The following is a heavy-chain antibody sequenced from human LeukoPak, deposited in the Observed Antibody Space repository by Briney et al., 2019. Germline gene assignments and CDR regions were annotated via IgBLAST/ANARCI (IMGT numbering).Heavy chain of an antibody. CDR2: IKSKTNDKTA. J-gene: IGHJ6*02. D-gene: IGHD3-9*01. CDR1: GFTFTNAW. Sequence: AGSLRLSCAASGFTFTNAWWSWVRRAPGKGLEWVGRIKSKTNDKTADYAAPVRGRFIISRDESKNTLYLQMNSLKLEHPRLYYCTTGPHLDWLVKYRYSVDVWGQGATVTVSS. CDR3: TTGPHLDWLVKYRYSVDV. V-gene: IGHV3-15*01.